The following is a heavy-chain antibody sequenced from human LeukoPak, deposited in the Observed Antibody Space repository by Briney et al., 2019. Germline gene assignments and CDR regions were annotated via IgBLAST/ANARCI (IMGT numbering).Heavy chain of an antibody. V-gene: IGHV1-46*01. CDR2: INPSGGST. CDR1: GYTFTSYY. CDR3: ARVKSTWRDGYHGGDFDY. J-gene: IGHJ4*02. D-gene: IGHD5-24*01. Sequence: ASVKVSCKASGYTFTSYYMHWVRQAPGQGLEWMGIINPSGGSTSYAQKFQGRVTMTRDTSTSTVYMELSSLRSEDTAVYYCARVKSTWRDGYHGGDFDYWGQGTLVTVSS.